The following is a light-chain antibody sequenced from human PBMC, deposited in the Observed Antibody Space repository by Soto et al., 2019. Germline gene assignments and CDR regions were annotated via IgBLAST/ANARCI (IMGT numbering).Light chain of an antibody. CDR1: SSDVGGYDY. J-gene: IGLJ1*01. CDR2: DVN. CDR3: ISYTGSSTFV. Sequence: QSALTQPASVSGSPGQSITISCTGTSSDVGGYDYVSWYQQLPGKAPKPLIYDVNNRPSGVSHRFSGSKSGNTASLTISGLQAEDEADYYCISYTGSSTFVFGTGTKLTVL. V-gene: IGLV2-14*01.